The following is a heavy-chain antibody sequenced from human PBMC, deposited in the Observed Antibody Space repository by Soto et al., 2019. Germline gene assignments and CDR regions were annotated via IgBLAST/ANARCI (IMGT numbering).Heavy chain of an antibody. J-gene: IGHJ4*02. V-gene: IGHV1-18*01. CDR2: ISAYNGNT. CDR1: GYTFTSYG. Sequence: ASVKVSCKASGYTFTSYGISWVRQAPGQGLEWMGWISAYNGNTNYAQKNQGKVNMTTDTSTSTAYMELRSLRTDDTAVYYCARDRVVVRNFCDYWGQGTLVTVSS. CDR3: ARDRVVVRNFCDY. D-gene: IGHD3-22*01.